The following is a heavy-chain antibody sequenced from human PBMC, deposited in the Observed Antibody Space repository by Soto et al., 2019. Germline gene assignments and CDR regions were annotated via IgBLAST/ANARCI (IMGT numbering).Heavy chain of an antibody. Sequence: GGSLRLSCAASGFTFSSSWMHWVRQSPGKGLVWVSRINSGASTTNYADSVKGRFTISRDNAKNTLYLQMDSLTADDTAVYYCARGPSGWFGYEYWGQGTLVTVSS. CDR2: INSGASTT. V-gene: IGHV3-74*01. CDR1: GFTFSSSW. CDR3: ARGPSGWFGYEY. D-gene: IGHD6-19*01. J-gene: IGHJ4*02.